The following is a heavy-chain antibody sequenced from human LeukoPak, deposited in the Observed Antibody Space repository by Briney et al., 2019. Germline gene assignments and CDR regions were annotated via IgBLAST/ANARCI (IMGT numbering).Heavy chain of an antibody. CDR1: GFTFDDYG. V-gene: IGHV3-20*04. Sequence: GGSLRLSCAASGFTFDDYGMSWVRQAPGKGLEWVSGINWNGGSTGYADSVKGRFTISRGNAKNSLYLQMNSLRAEDTALYYCARAGRGWFGELALSAFDIWGQGTMVTVSS. J-gene: IGHJ3*02. CDR2: INWNGGST. D-gene: IGHD3-10*01. CDR3: ARAGRGWFGELALSAFDI.